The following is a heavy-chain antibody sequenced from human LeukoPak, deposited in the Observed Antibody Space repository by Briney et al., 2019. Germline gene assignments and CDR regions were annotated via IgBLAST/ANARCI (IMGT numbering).Heavy chain of an antibody. CDR3: ARVGALSSSWLLY. J-gene: IGHJ4*02. CDR2: ISRSATTI. V-gene: IGHV3-48*03. Sequence: TGGSLRLSCVTSGFTFSSYEMNWVRQAPGKGLEWVSSISRSATTIYYADSVKGRFTISRDNAKNSLYLQMNSLRAEDTAVYFCARVGALSSSWLLYWGQGTLVTVSS. D-gene: IGHD6-13*01. CDR1: GFTFSSYE.